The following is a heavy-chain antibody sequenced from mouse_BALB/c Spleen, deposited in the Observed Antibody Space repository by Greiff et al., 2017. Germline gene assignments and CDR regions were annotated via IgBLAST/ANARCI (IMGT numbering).Heavy chain of an antibody. CDR3: ARPFLYAMDY. CDR1: GYTFTEYT. CDR2: INPNNGGT. J-gene: IGHJ4*01. Sequence: EVQLQQSGPELVKPGASVKISCKTSGYTFTEYTMHWVKQSHGKSLGWIGGINPNNGGTSYNQKFKGKATLTVDKSPSTAYMELRSLTSEDSAVYYCARPFLYAMDYWGQGTSVTVSS. V-gene: IGHV1-18*01.